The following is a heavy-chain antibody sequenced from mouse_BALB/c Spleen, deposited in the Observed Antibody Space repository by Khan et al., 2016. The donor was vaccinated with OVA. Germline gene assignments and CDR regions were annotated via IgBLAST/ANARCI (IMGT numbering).Heavy chain of an antibody. Sequence: QIQLVQSGPELKKPGETVKISCKASGYSFTNYVMNWVKQAPGKGLKWMGWINTYIGEPIYSDDFKGRFAFSLETSDSTAYLQINNLKNEDTATYFCARGNRDFDYWGQGTTLTVSS. CDR2: INTYIGEP. V-gene: IGHV9-3-1*01. J-gene: IGHJ2*01. CDR1: GYSFTNYV. CDR3: ARGNRDFDY. D-gene: IGHD2-1*01.